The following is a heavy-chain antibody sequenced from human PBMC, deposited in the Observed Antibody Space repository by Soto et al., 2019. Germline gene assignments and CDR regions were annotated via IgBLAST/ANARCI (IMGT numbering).Heavy chain of an antibody. CDR1: GFTFGPYA. V-gene: IGHV3-23*01. D-gene: IGHD3-22*01. CDR2: ISGDIGSP. J-gene: IGHJ4*02. CDR3: GKDGAYDASSGYWAFDY. Sequence: EVQLLESGGGLKQPGGSLRLSCAASGFTFGPYAMSWVRQAPGKGLEWVSSISGDIGSPYYADSVKGRFTISRDNSKSTLYLQMNSLRAEDTAVYFCGKDGAYDASSGYWAFDYWGQGTLVTVSS.